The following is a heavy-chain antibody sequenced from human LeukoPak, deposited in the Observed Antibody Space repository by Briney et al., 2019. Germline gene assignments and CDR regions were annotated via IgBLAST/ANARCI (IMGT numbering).Heavy chain of an antibody. D-gene: IGHD3-3*01. CDR3: AGTFWSGYYTRYYFDY. Sequence: SVKVSCKASGGTFSSYAISWVRQAPGRGLEWMGRIIPILGIANYAQKFQGRVTITADKSTSTAYMELSSLRSEDTAVYYCAGTFWSGYYTRYYFDYWGQGTLVTVSS. J-gene: IGHJ4*02. CDR2: IIPILGIA. V-gene: IGHV1-69*04. CDR1: GGTFSSYA.